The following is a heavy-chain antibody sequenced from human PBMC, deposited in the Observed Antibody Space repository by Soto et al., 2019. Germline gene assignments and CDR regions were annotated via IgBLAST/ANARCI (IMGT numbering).Heavy chain of an antibody. CDR3: ASARWDY. CDR1: GGSFNGNY. V-gene: IGHV4-34*01. J-gene: IGHJ4*02. Sequence: PSETLCLTCAVAGGSFNGNYWSWVRQPPGKGLEWIGEVYYTGSTNYNPSLKSRVTISADTSQKQFSLKLTSVTAADTARYYCASARWDYWGQGTLVTVSS. CDR2: VYYTGST.